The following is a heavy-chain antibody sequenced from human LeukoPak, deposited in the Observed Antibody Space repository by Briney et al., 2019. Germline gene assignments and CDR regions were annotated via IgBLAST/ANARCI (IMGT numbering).Heavy chain of an antibody. Sequence: GGSLRLSCAAPGFTFSGYGMHWVRQAPGKGLEWVAVISYDGSNKYYADSVKGRFIISRDNSKNTLYVQMNSLRAEDTAVYYCAKYLAHSSGWLLDAFDIWGQGTMVTVSS. D-gene: IGHD6-19*01. CDR3: AKYLAHSSGWLLDAFDI. CDR2: ISYDGSNK. J-gene: IGHJ3*02. V-gene: IGHV3-30*18. CDR1: GFTFSGYG.